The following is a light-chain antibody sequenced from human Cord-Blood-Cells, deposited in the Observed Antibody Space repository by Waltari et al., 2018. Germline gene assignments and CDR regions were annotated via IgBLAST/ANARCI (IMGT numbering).Light chain of an antibody. V-gene: IGKV1-33*01. Sequence: DIPLTQSPSYLSASVGDSATITCQASQDISNYLNRYQQKPGKAPKPLIYDASNLETGAPSRFSGSGSETDFTFNISSLQPEDIATYYCQQYDNLPLTFGGGTKVEIK. CDR3: QQYDNLPLT. CDR1: QDISNY. CDR2: DAS. J-gene: IGKJ4*01.